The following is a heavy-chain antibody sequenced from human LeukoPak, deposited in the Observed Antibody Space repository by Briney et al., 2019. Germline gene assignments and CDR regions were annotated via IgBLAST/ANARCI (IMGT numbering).Heavy chain of an antibody. CDR3: VREDASGFDL. Sequence: GGSLRLSCAASGFTFSVYDMHWVRQIPGKGLEWVSGMGNAGDTYYPGSVKGRFTISRENAKNSLYLQMNSLRAGDTAIYYCVREDASGFDLWGRGTPVSVSP. CDR1: GFTFSVYD. V-gene: IGHV3-13*01. J-gene: IGHJ2*01. CDR2: MGNAGDT. D-gene: IGHD3-10*01.